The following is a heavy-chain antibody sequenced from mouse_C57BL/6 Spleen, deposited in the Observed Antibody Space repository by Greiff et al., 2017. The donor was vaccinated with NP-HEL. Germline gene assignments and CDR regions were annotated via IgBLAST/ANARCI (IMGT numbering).Heavy chain of an antibody. CDR2: IYPGDGDT. D-gene: IGHD2-2*01. CDR1: GYAFSSYW. Sequence: VKLMESGAELVKPGASVKISCKASGYAFSSYWMNWVKQRPGKGLEWIGQIYPGDGDTNYNGKFKGKATLTADKSSSTAYMQLSSLTSEDSAVYFCARSTMVKDYFDYWGQGTTLTVSS. V-gene: IGHV1-80*01. J-gene: IGHJ2*01. CDR3: ARSTMVKDYFDY.